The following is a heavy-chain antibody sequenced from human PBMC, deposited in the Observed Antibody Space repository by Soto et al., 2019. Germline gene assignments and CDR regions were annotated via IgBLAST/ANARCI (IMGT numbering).Heavy chain of an antibody. Sequence: QVQLVQSGAEVKKPGASVKVSCKASGYTFTSYAMHWVRQAPGQRLEWMGWINAGNGNTKYSQKFQGRVTITRDTSASTAYMELSSRRSEDTAVYYCARVIGGWYYFDYWGQGTLVTVSS. CDR1: GYTFTSYA. J-gene: IGHJ4*02. CDR2: INAGNGNT. V-gene: IGHV1-3*01. CDR3: ARVIGGWYYFDY. D-gene: IGHD6-19*01.